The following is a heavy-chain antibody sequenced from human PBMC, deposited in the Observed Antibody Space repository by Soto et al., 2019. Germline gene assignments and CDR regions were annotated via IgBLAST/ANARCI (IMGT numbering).Heavy chain of an antibody. CDR3: ARVTSGRALVGYCAMDV. D-gene: IGHD1-26*01. V-gene: IGHV3-33*05. CDR1: GFTCSTYG. J-gene: IGHJ6*02. Sequence: QVQLVESGGGVVQPGRSLRLSCAASGFTCSTYGMNWVRQAPGTGLEWVALILYDGSNKYYADSVKGRFTISRDNSKNTLSLQMNSLRAEDTALYYCARVTSGRALVGYCAMDVWGQGTTVTVSS. CDR2: ILYDGSNK.